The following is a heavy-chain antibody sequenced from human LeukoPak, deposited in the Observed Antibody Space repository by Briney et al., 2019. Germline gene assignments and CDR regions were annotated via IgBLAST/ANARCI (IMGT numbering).Heavy chain of an antibody. CDR1: GYTFSNYD. CDR2: ITPSGGI. V-gene: IGHV1-46*01. D-gene: IGHD5-18*01. CDR3: ARGTWIQLWLIDY. Sequence: GASVKVSCKASGYTFSNYDMNWVRQAPGQGLEWMGMITPSGGISHAQKFQGRVTMTRDMSTNTVYMELSSLRAEDTAVYYCARGTWIQLWLIDYWGQGTLVTVSS. J-gene: IGHJ4*02.